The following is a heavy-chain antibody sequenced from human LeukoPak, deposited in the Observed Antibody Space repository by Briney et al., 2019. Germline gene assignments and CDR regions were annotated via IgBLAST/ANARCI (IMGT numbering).Heavy chain of an antibody. CDR1: GGSFSGYY. D-gene: IGHD3-10*01. Sequence: SETLSLTCAVYGGSFSGYYWGWIRQPPGKGLEWIGEINHSGSTNYNPSLKSRVTISVDTSKNQFSPKLSSVTAADTAVYYCARKGFTMVRGVGIDYWGQGTLVTVSS. CDR3: ARKGFTMVRGVGIDY. V-gene: IGHV4-34*01. CDR2: INHSGST. J-gene: IGHJ4*02.